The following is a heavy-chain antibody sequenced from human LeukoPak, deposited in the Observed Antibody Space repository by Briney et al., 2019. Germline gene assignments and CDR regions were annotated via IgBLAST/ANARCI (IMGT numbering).Heavy chain of an antibody. CDR2: IYYSGNP. Sequence: SETLSLTCTVSGGSISSYYWSWLRQPPGKGLEGIGYIYYSGNPNYHPPLNTRVTISVDTSKNQFSPKLSYVTAADTAVYYCARKGYYDILTGPMNNWFDPWGQGTLVTVSS. D-gene: IGHD3-9*01. CDR1: GGSISSYY. V-gene: IGHV4-59*01. CDR3: ARKGYYDILTGPMNNWFDP. J-gene: IGHJ5*02.